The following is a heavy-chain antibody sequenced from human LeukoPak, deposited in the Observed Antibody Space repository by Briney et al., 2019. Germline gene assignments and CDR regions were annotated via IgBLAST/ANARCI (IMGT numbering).Heavy chain of an antibody. CDR3: ASGDYVTVRY. CDR1: GFSFSASA. D-gene: IGHD4-17*01. CDR2: IRSEANNYAT. V-gene: IGHV3-73*01. J-gene: IGHJ4*02. Sequence: GGSLRLSCAASGFSFSASAMHWVRQASGKGLEWVGLIRSEANNYATAYAASVKGRFTISRDDSKNTAYLQMNSLKTEDTAVYYCASGDYVTVRYWGQGTLVAVSS.